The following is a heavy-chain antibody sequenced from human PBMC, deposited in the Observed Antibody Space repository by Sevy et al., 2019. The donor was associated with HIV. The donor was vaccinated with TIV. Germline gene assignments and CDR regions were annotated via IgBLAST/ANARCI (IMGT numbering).Heavy chain of an antibody. CDR2: ISNSGTNI. CDR1: GFRFSSYE. V-gene: IGHV3-48*03. J-gene: IGHJ4*02. Sequence: GGSLRLSCAASGFRFSSYEMNWVRQAPGKGLEWVASISNSGTNIYYSDSVRGRFTISRDTAKNSLYLQMNSLRAEDTAVYYCAGALENQPFVYWGQGTLVTVSS. CDR3: AGALENQPFVY.